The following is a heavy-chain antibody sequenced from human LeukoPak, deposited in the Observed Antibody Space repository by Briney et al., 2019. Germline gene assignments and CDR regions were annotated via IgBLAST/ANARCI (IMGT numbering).Heavy chain of an antibody. CDR3: AREYGDYSSYFDL. V-gene: IGHV3-20*04. CDR1: GFTFDDYG. D-gene: IGHD4-17*01. Sequence: GGSLRLSCAASGFTFDDYGMSWVRQAPGKGLEWVSGITWNGASTGFADSVKGRFTISRDTAKNSLYLGMSSLRAEGTALYYCAREYGDYSSYFDLWGRGTLVTVSS. CDR2: ITWNGAST. J-gene: IGHJ2*01.